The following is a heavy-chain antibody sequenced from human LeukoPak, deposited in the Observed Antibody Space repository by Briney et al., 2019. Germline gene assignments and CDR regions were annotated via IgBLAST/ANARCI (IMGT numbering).Heavy chain of an antibody. D-gene: IGHD3-10*02. Sequence: PGVSLRLSCAASGFTFSSYEMNWVRQAPGKGLEWVSYISSSGSTIYYADSVKGRFTISRDNAKNSLYLQMNSLRAEDTAVYYCAELGITMIGGVWSKGTTVTVSS. CDR3: AELGITMIGGV. J-gene: IGHJ6*04. V-gene: IGHV3-48*03. CDR1: GFTFSSYE. CDR2: ISSSGSTI.